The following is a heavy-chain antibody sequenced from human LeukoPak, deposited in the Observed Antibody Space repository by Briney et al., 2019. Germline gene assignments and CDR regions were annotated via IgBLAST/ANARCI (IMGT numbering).Heavy chain of an antibody. V-gene: IGHV1-69*04. CDR3: ARGVRAYYYYMDV. CDR2: IIPILGIA. Sequence: ASVKVSCKASGGTFSSYAIGWVRQAPGQGLEWMGRIIPILGIANYAQKFQGRVTITADKSTSTAYMELSSLRSEDTAVYYCARGVRAYYYYMDVWGKGTTVTVSS. D-gene: IGHD3-10*01. CDR1: GGTFSSYA. J-gene: IGHJ6*03.